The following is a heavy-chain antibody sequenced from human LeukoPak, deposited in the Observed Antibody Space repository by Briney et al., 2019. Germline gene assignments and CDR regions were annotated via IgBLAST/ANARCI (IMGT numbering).Heavy chain of an antibody. CDR2: INHSGST. V-gene: IGHV4-34*01. Sequence: SETLSLTCAVYGGSFSGYYWGWIRQPPGKGLEWIGEINHSGSTNYNPSLKSRVTISVDTSKNQFSLKLSSVTAADTAVYYCARGRAWFGEGVNFDYWGQGTLVTVSS. D-gene: IGHD3-10*01. J-gene: IGHJ4*02. CDR1: GGSFSGYY. CDR3: ARGRAWFGEGVNFDY.